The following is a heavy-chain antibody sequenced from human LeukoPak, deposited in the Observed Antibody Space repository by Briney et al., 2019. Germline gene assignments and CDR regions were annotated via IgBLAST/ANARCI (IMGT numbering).Heavy chain of an antibody. Sequence: ASVKVSCKASGYTLTTCYMHWVRQAPGQGLEWMGWINPNSGDANYAQKFQGRVTLTWDTSINTAYMELSWLTSDDTAVYYCARGGYYEVLTGYSNYWGQGTLVTVSS. J-gene: IGHJ4*02. CDR2: INPNSGDA. V-gene: IGHV1-2*02. D-gene: IGHD3-9*01. CDR1: GYTLTTCY. CDR3: ARGGYYEVLTGYSNY.